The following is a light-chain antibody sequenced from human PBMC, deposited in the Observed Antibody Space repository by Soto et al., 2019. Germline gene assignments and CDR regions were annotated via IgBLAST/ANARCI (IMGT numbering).Light chain of an antibody. Sequence: DIQMTQSPSTLSAAIGDRVTITCRASQSIGNWLAWYQQKPGQAPKLLMYKASTLQSGVPSRFSGSGSGTAVSLTISSLQPDDFAAYYCQQDNTYPYTFGQGTKLEI. J-gene: IGKJ2*01. CDR1: QSIGNW. V-gene: IGKV1-5*03. CDR2: KAS. CDR3: QQDNTYPYT.